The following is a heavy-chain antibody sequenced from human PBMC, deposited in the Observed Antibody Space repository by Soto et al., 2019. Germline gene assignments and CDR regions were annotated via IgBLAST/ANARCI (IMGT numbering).Heavy chain of an antibody. Sequence: SETHSLTSTVYGGTCIGYYWSWIRQPTGKGLEWIGEINHSGSTNYNPSLKSRVTISVDTSKNQFSLKLSSVTAADTAVYYCARKRDYYGSGSYSRFDPWGQGTLVTVSS. CDR1: GGTCIGYY. J-gene: IGHJ5*02. V-gene: IGHV4-34*01. CDR3: ARKRDYYGSGSYSRFDP. D-gene: IGHD3-10*01. CDR2: INHSGST.